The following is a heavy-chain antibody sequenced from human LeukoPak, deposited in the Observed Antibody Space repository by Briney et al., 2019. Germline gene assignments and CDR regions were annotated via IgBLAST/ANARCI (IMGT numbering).Heavy chain of an antibody. CDR3: ASLDVVVNY. V-gene: IGHV4-34*01. CDR2: INHSGST. D-gene: IGHD2-15*01. J-gene: IGHJ4*02. Sequence: SETLSLTCAVYGGSFSVYYWSWIRHPPGKGLEWIGEINHSGSTNYNPSLKSRVTISVDTSKNQFSLKLSSVTAADTAVYYCASLDVVVNYWGQGTLVTVSS. CDR1: GGSFSVYY.